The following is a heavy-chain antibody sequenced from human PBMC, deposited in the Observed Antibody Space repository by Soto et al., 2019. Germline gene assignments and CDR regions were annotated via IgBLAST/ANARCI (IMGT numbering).Heavy chain of an antibody. J-gene: IGHJ5*02. CDR2: MNPNSGNT. CDR3: ARVEHLEYSSYSLWFDP. D-gene: IGHD6-6*01. V-gene: IGHV1-8*01. Sequence: QVQLVQSGAEVKKPGASVKVSCKASGYTFTSYDINWVRQATGQGLEWLGWMNPNSGNTGYAQKVQGRVTMTRNTSISTAYMELSSLRSEDTAVYYCARVEHLEYSSYSLWFDPWGQGTLVTVSS. CDR1: GYTFTSYD.